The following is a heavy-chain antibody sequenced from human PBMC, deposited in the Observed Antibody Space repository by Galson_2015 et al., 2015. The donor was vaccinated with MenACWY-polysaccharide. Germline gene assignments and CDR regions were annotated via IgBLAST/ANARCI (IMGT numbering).Heavy chain of an antibody. CDR3: AKDRPLRGLSVFYYGMDV. CDR1: GFIFSDYA. J-gene: IGHJ6*02. CDR2: ISYDGSNK. D-gene: IGHD3-10*01. Sequence: SLRLSCAVSGFIFSDYAIHWVRQAPGKGLGWLAVISYDGSNKYYLESVKGRFTISRDNSKDMVYLHMNSLRGEDTAVYFCAKDRPLRGLSVFYYGMDVWGRGTTVIVSS. V-gene: IGHV3-30*18.